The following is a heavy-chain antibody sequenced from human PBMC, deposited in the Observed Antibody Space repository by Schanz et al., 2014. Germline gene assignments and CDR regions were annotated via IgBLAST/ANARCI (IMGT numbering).Heavy chain of an antibody. J-gene: IGHJ3*02. D-gene: IGHD5-18*01. Sequence: EVQLVESGGGLVQPGGSLRLSCAASGFAFSSFAMTWVRQAPGRGLEWVSSISTSGTYMYIADSLKGRFTISRDNAKNSLYMQMNGLRAEHTAEYYCARVALPGYSSPRDAFDIWGQGTMVTVSS. CDR1: GFAFSSFA. CDR2: ISTSGTYM. CDR3: ARVALPGYSSPRDAFDI. V-gene: IGHV3-21*01.